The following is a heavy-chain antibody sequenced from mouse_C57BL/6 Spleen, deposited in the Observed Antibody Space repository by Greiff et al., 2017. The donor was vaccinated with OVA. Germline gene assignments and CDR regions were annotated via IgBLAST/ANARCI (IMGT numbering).Heavy chain of an antibody. CDR3: TRWGWLLQDY. CDR2: IDPETGGT. V-gene: IGHV1-15*01. CDR1: GYTFTDYE. J-gene: IGHJ2*01. Sequence: QVQLQQSGAELVRPGASVTLSCKASGYTFTDYEMHWVKQTPVHGLEWIGAIDPETGGTAYNQKFKGKAILTADKSSSTAYMELRSLTSEDSAVYYCTRWGWLLQDYWGQGTTLTVSS. D-gene: IGHD2-3*01.